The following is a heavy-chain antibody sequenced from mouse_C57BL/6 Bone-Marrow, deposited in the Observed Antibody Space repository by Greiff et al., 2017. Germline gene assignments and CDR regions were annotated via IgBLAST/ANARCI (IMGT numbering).Heavy chain of an antibody. V-gene: IGHV2-5*01. D-gene: IGHD4-1*01. CDR3: AKILGRVAY. CDR2: IWSGGST. Sequence: QVQLQQSGPGLVQPSQCLSITCTVSGFSLTSYGVHWVRQSPGQGLEWLGVIWSGGSTDYNAAFMSRLSITKDNSKCQVFCKMYGLQADYTAIYYCAKILGRVAYWGQGTLVTVSA. J-gene: IGHJ3*01. CDR1: GFSLTSYG.